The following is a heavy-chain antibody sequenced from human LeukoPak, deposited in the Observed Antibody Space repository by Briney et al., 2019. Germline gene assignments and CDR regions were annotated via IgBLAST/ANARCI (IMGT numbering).Heavy chain of an antibody. D-gene: IGHD2-2*01. CDR1: GFTFSSYS. J-gene: IGHJ3*02. CDR2: ISSSSSYI. V-gene: IGHV3-21*01. CDR3: ARLGYCSSTSCLQGAFDI. Sequence: PGGSLRLSCAASGFTFSSYSMNWVRQAPGKGLEWVSSISSSSSYIYYADSVKGRFTISRDNAKNSLYLQMNSLRAEDTAVYYCARLGYCSSTSCLQGAFDIWGQGTMVTVSS.